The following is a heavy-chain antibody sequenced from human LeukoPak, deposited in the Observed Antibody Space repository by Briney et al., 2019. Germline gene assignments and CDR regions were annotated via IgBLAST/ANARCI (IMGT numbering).Heavy chain of an antibody. V-gene: IGHV4-34*01. D-gene: IGHD3-9*01. J-gene: IGHJ3*02. CDR1: GGSFSGYY. CDR2: INHSGST. Sequence: SETLSLTCAVYGGSFSGYYWSWIRQPPGKGLEWIGEINHSGSTNYNPSLKSRVTISVDTSKNQFSLKLSSVTAADTAVYYCARQRRPGTRLYYDILTGYYWYGVYAFDIWGQGTMVTVSS. CDR3: ARQRRPGTRLYYDILTGYYWYGVYAFDI.